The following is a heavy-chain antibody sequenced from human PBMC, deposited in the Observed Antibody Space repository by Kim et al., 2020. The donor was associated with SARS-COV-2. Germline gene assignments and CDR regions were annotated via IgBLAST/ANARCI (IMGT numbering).Heavy chain of an antibody. Sequence: SGKGRFTISRDNAKNSLYLQMNSLRAEDTAVYYCARDSGVAAAGDNWFDPWGQGTLVTVSS. V-gene: IGHV3-48*03. J-gene: IGHJ5*02. CDR3: ARDSGVAAAGDNWFDP. D-gene: IGHD6-13*01.